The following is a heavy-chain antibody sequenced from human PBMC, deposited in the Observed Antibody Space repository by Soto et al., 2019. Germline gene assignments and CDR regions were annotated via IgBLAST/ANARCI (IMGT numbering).Heavy chain of an antibody. V-gene: IGHV1-46*02. J-gene: IGHJ4*02. CDR2: ITPRGDST. D-gene: IGHD5-12*01. Sequence: ASVKVSCKASGYTFNRYYMHWVRQAPGQGLEWMGMITPRGDSTTHAQKFQGRVTLTRDSSTSTVYMELSSLRSEDTAMYYCAKADSGYDWAFDYWGQGTLVTVSS. CDR1: GYTFNRYY. CDR3: AKADSGYDWAFDY.